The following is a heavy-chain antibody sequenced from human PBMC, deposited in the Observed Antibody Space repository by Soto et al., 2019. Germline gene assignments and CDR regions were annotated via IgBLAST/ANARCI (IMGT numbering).Heavy chain of an antibody. CDR1: GFNFNTYT. D-gene: IGHD6-19*01. J-gene: IGHJ5*01. CDR2: ISSDGDNI. CDR3: ARRGHGAGWNWFDS. Sequence: PGGSLRLSCVASGFNFNTYTMHWVRQAPGRGLEWVAAISSDGDNIYYLDSVEDRFTISRDNSRNTVFLEMNSLRGDDTGVYYCARRGHGAGWNWFDSWGPGSLVTVSS. V-gene: IGHV3-30-3*01.